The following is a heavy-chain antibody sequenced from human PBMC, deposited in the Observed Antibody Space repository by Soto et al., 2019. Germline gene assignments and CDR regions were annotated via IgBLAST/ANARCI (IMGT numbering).Heavy chain of an antibody. Sequence: EVQLLESGGGLVQPGGSLRLSCAASGFTFSSYAMSWVRQAPGKGLEWVSAISGSGGSTYYADSVKGRFTISRDNSKNTLYLQMNSLRAEDTAVYYCAKDSGITFFGVVIIRHFDYWGQGTLVTVSS. J-gene: IGHJ4*02. CDR2: ISGSGGST. CDR1: GFTFSSYA. CDR3: AKDSGITFFGVVIIRHFDY. D-gene: IGHD3-3*01. V-gene: IGHV3-23*01.